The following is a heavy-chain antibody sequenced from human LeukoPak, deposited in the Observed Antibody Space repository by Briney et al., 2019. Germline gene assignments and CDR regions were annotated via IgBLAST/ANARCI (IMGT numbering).Heavy chain of an antibody. CDR2: ISDRSSTI. J-gene: IGHJ6*03. CDR3: ARVRGPTLKTCYMDV. Sequence: PGGSLRLSCAASGFTFTEYSIIWVRQAPGKGLEWVSFISDISDRSSTIHYADYVKGRFTISRDNAERSVYLQMNSLRADDTAVYYCARVRGPTLKTCYMDVWGTGTTVTVSS. V-gene: IGHV3-48*04. CDR1: GFTFTEYS. D-gene: IGHD3-10*01.